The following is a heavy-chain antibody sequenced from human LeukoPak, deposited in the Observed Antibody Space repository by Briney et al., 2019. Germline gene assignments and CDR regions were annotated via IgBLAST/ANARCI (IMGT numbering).Heavy chain of an antibody. CDR3: ASLVRGLLDY. J-gene: IGHJ4*02. CDR2: ISSSSSYI. CDR1: GFTFSSYS. V-gene: IGHV3-21*01. D-gene: IGHD3-10*01. Sequence: GGSLRLSCAASGFTFSSYSMNWVRQAPGKGLEWVSSISSSSSYIYYADSVNGRFTISRDNTKNSLYLQMNSLRAEDTAVSYCASLVRGLLDYWGQGTLFTVSS.